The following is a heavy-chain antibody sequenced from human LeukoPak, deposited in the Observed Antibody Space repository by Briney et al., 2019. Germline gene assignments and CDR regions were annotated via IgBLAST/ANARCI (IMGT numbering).Heavy chain of an antibody. V-gene: IGHV3-23*01. CDR3: AKGGSSGYDKLGNYYYGMDV. CDR1: GFTFSSYA. D-gene: IGHD5-12*01. CDR2: ISGSGGST. Sequence: GGSLRLSCAASGFTFSSYAMSWVRQAPGKGLEWVSAISGSGGSTYYADSVKGRFTISRDNSKNTLYLQMNSLRAEDTAVYYCAKGGSSGYDKLGNYYYGMDVWGQGTTVTVSS. J-gene: IGHJ6*02.